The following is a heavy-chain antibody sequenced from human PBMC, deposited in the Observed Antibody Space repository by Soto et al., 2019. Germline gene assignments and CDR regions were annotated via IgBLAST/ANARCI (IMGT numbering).Heavy chain of an antibody. Sequence: GPSQKISCRVSGYSFSSSWIGWVRQMPGKGLEWMGSIYPGDSDTRYRPSFQGQVTISADKSINTAYLQWSSLKASDTAIYYCATTQSSATFKAYYYDMHVWGQGTTVTVSS. D-gene: IGHD3-10*01. CDR3: ATTQSSATFKAYYYDMHV. V-gene: IGHV5-51*01. J-gene: IGHJ6*02. CDR2: IYPGDSDT. CDR1: GYSFSSSW.